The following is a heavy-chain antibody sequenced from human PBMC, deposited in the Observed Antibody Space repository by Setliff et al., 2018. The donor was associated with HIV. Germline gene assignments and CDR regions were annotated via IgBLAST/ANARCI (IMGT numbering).Heavy chain of an antibody. CDR3: ANPHDGGAFDV. J-gene: IGHJ3*01. Sequence: ASVKVSCNASGGTFKNWAISWVRQAPGQGLEWMGGVITSFATANYAQKFQGRITITADELTSTVYMDLNSLKSEDSAVYYCANPHDGGAFDVWGQGTAVTVSS. D-gene: IGHD1-1*01. CDR2: VITSFATA. V-gene: IGHV1-69*13. CDR1: GGTFKNWA.